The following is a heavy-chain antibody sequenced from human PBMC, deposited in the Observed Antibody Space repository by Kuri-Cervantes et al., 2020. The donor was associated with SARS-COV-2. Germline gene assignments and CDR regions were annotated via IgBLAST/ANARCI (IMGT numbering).Heavy chain of an antibody. CDR3: AKDLDSGWPTGYVDY. CDR1: GFTFSSYA. Sequence: GESLKISCAASGFTFSSYAMHWVRQAPGKGLEWVAVISYDGSNKYYADSVKGRFTISRDNSKNTLYLQMNSLRAEDTAVYYCAKDLDSGWPTGYVDYWGQGTLVTGAS. V-gene: IGHV3-30-3*01. D-gene: IGHD6-19*01. J-gene: IGHJ4*02. CDR2: ISYDGSNK.